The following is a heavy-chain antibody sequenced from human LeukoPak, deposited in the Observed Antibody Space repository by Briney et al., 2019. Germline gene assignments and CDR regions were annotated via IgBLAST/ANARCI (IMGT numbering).Heavy chain of an antibody. V-gene: IGHV3-21*01. CDR3: ARDRSEGHDSSGPLDAFDV. D-gene: IGHD3-22*01. J-gene: IGHJ3*01. CDR1: GFPFSNYC. CDR2: ISSSYTYI. Sequence: GGSLRLSCSASGFPFSNYCMNWVRQAPGKGLEWVSSISSSYTYIYYGDSVKGRFTISRDNARNSLYLQMNNLRADDTAVYYCARDRSEGHDSSGPLDAFDVWGQGTLVTVSS.